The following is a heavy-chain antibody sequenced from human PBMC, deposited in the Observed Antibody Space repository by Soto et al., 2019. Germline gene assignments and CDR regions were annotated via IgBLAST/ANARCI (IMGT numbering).Heavy chain of an antibody. V-gene: IGHV1-69*01. CDR2: ISPMFGKA. CDR1: GGTFNNYA. Sequence: QVQLVQSGAEVKRPGSSVKVSCKASGGTFNNYAINWVRQAPGQGLEWMGDISPMFGKANYAQKFQGRVKITADDSTATAYLELSSLRSEDTALYCCAREVEVHTPVFGVWGQGSLVTVSS. D-gene: IGHD3-3*01. CDR3: AREVEVHTPVFGV. J-gene: IGHJ4*02.